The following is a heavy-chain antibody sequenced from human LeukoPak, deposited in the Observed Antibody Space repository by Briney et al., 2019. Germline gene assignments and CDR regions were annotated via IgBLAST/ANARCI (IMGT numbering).Heavy chain of an antibody. Sequence: GGSLRLSCAASGFTFSSYAMSWVRQAPGKGLEWVSAISGSGGSTYYADSVKGRFTISRDNSKDTLYLQMNSLRAEDTAVYYCAKGGYSSGWRNYFDYWGQGTLVTVSS. CDR3: AKGGYSSGWRNYFDY. CDR1: GFTFSSYA. D-gene: IGHD6-19*01. CDR2: ISGSGGST. J-gene: IGHJ4*02. V-gene: IGHV3-23*01.